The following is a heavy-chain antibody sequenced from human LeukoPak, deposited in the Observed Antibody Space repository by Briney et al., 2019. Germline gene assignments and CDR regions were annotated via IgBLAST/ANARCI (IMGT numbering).Heavy chain of an antibody. V-gene: IGHV4-39*02. CDR2: IYSDGTT. D-gene: IGHD3-10*01. CDR3: ARLRYYSPQGLDT. CDR1: GASINSRDYY. J-gene: IGHJ5*02. Sequence: SETLSLTCTVSGASINSRDYYWGWIRQPPGQGLEWIGSIYSDGTTYYNPSLKSRVSISADTSKNHFSLWLSSVTAADMAVYYCARLRYYSPQGLDTWGQGTLVTVSS.